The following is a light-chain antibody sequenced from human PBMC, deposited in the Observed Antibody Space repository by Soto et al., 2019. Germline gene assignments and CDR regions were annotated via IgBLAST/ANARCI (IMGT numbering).Light chain of an antibody. CDR3: QHYNSYSST. CDR1: QTISNW. Sequence: DIQMTQSPSTLSPSVGDRVSITCLASQTISNWLAWYQQKPAKAPKHLIYDASILESGVPSRFSGSGSGTEFTLNISSLQPDDFAAYYCQHYNSYSSTFGQGTKVDIK. V-gene: IGKV1-5*01. CDR2: DAS. J-gene: IGKJ1*01.